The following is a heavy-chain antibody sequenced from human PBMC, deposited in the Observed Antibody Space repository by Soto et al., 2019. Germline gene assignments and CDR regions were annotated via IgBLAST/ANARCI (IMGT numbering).Heavy chain of an antibody. CDR3: GRPKRGFGRGAPCQTGYFDL. CDR1: GDSISSYY. J-gene: IGHJ2*01. D-gene: IGHD3-10*01. CDR2: IYHTGST. Sequence: QVQLQESGPGLVKPSETLSLTCTVSGDSISSYYWSWIRQPPGMGLEWIGYIYHTGSTNYNPSLRVRATKQLDTSRNRFSLNLTPVPAADTAVNYWGRPKRGFGRGAPCQTGYFDLWGRGALVTVSP. V-gene: IGHV4-59*01.